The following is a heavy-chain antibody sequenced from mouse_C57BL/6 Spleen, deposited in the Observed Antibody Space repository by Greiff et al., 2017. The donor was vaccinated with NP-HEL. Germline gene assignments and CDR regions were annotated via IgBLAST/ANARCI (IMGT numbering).Heavy chain of an antibody. V-gene: IGHV5-2*01. Sequence: EVMLVESGGGLVQPGESLKLSCESNEYEFPSHDMSWVRKTPEKRLELVAAINSDGGSTYYPDTMERRFIISRDNTKKTLYLQMSSLRSEDTALYYCARHGGYYYGSSYWYFDVWGTGTTVTVSS. CDR2: INSDGGST. CDR3: ARHGGYYYGSSYWYFDV. D-gene: IGHD1-1*01. CDR1: EYEFPSHD. J-gene: IGHJ1*03.